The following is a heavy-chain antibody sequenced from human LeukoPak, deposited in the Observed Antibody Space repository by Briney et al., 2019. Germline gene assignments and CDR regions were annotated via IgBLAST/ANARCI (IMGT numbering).Heavy chain of an antibody. CDR2: INHSGST. J-gene: IGHJ4*02. Sequence: SETLSLTCAVYGGSFSGYYWSWIRQPPGKGLEWIGEINHSGSTNYNPSLKSRVTISVDTSKNQFSLKLSSVTAADTAVYYCAGLVGSSGSYTNFDYWGQGTLVTVSS. CDR3: AGLVGSSGSYTNFDY. V-gene: IGHV4-34*01. D-gene: IGHD1-26*01. CDR1: GGSFSGYY.